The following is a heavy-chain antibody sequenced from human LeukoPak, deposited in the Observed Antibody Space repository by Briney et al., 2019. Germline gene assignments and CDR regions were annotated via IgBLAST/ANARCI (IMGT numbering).Heavy chain of an antibody. CDR1: GGSFSGYY. V-gene: IGHV4-34*01. Sequence: SETLSLTCAVYGGSFSGYYWSWIRQPPGKGLEWIGEINHSGSTNYNPSLKSRVTISVDTSKNQFSLKLSSVTAADTAVYYCARGDIYYGSGSYYKRRWFDPWGQGTLVTVSS. D-gene: IGHD3-10*01. CDR2: INHSGST. J-gene: IGHJ5*02. CDR3: ARGDIYYGSGSYYKRRWFDP.